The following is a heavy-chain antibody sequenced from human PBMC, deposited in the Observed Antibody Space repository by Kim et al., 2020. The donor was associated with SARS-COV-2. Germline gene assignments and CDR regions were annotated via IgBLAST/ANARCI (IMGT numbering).Heavy chain of an antibody. D-gene: IGHD3-22*01. CDR2: ISWDGGST. Sequence: GGSLRLSCAASGFTFDDYAMHWVRQAPGKGLEWVSLISWDGGSTYYADSVKGRFTISRDNSKNSLYLQMNSLRAEDTALYYCAGAKYYYDSSGPYRTIYYYYGMDVWGQGTTVTVSS. V-gene: IGHV3-43D*03. CDR3: AGAKYYYDSSGPYRTIYYYYGMDV. J-gene: IGHJ6*02. CDR1: GFTFDDYA.